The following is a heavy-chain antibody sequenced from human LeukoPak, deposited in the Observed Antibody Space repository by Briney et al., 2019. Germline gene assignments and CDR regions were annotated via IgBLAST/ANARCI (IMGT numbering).Heavy chain of an antibody. CDR2: INPNSGGT. CDR1: GYTFTGYY. CDR3: ARDLISTMVRGARADYYYGMDV. V-gene: IGHV1-2*02. J-gene: IGHJ6*02. Sequence: ASVTVSFKASGYTFTGYYMHWVRQAPGQGLEWMGWINPNSGGTNYAQKFQGRVTMTRDTSISTAYMELSRLRSDDTAVYYCARDLISTMVRGARADYYYGMDVWGQGTTVTVSS. D-gene: IGHD3-10*01.